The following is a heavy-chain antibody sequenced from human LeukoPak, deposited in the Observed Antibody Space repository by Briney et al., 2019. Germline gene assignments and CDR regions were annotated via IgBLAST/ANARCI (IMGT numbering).Heavy chain of an antibody. Sequence: PSETLSLTCTVSGGSISSYYWSWIRQPPGKGLEWIGYIYYSGSTNYNPSLKSRVTISVDTSKNQFSLKLSSVTAADTAVYYCARHPLRSAAGSDYCGQGTLVTVSS. CDR1: GGSISSYY. CDR2: IYYSGST. J-gene: IGHJ4*02. D-gene: IGHD6-13*01. CDR3: ARHPLRSAAGSDY. V-gene: IGHV4-59*08.